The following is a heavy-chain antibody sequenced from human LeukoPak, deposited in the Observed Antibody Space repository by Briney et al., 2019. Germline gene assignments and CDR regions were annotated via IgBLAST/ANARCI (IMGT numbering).Heavy chain of an antibody. D-gene: IGHD3-16*02. J-gene: IGHJ4*02. CDR2: INPKSGGT. V-gene: IGHV1-2*02. CDR1: GYTFTGYY. CDR3: ARMLTLAGVIAPFDY. Sequence: ASVKVSCKSSGYTFTGYYIHWVRQAPGQGLEWMGWINPKSGGTNYAQKFQGRVTMTRDTSISTAYMDLSRLRSDDTAVYYCARMLTLAGVIAPFDYWGQGSLVTVSS.